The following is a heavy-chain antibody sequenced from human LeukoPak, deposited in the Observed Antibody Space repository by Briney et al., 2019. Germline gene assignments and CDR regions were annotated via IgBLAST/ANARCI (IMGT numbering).Heavy chain of an antibody. V-gene: IGHV4-34*01. D-gene: IGHD3-10*01. J-gene: IGHJ4*02. CDR1: GGSFSGYY. CDR2: INHSGST. Sequence: SETLSLTCAVYGGSFSGYYWSWIRQPLGKGLEWIGEINHSGSTNYNPSLKSRVTISVDTSKNQFSLKLSSVTAADTAVYYCARGGLLWFGTSSGYFDYWGQGTLVTVSS. CDR3: ARGGLLWFGTSSGYFDY.